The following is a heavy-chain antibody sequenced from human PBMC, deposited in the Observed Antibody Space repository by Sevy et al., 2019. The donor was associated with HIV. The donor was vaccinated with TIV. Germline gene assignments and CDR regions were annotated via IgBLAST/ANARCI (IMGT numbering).Heavy chain of an antibody. CDR3: ARGAGYYYYGMDV. CDR1: GYTFTGYY. CDR2: INPNSGGT. V-gene: IGHV1-2*02. Sequence: ASVKVSGKASGYTFTGYYMHWVRQAPGQGLEWMGWINPNSGGTNYAQKFQGRVTMTRETSISTAYMELSRLRSDDTAVYYCARGAGYYYYGMDVWGQGTTVTVSS. J-gene: IGHJ6*02.